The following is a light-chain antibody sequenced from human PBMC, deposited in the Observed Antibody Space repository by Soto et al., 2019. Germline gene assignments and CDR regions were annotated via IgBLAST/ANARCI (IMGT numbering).Light chain of an antibody. Sequence: EIVLTQSPGTLSLSPGERATLSCRASQSVNSNYLAWYQQKPGQDPRLLIYGAFSRASGTPDRFSGSRSGTEFSLTISRLEPEDVAVYYCQQYGSSLSWTFGQGTKVEIK. CDR2: GAF. V-gene: IGKV3-20*01. CDR3: QQYGSSLSWT. J-gene: IGKJ1*01. CDR1: QSVNSNY.